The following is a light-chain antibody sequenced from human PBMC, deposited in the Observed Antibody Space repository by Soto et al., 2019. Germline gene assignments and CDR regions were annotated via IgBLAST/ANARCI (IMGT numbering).Light chain of an antibody. CDR2: GAS. CDR1: QSIRTY. V-gene: IGKV1-39*01. CDR3: QQSFNTPRT. Sequence: DIQMTQSPSSLSASVGDRVTITCRASQSIRTYVNWYQQKPGKAPNLLIYGASSLQSGVPSRFSGSETGTDFTLTISSLQPEDFATYYCQQSFNTPRTVGQGTKVEIK. J-gene: IGKJ1*01.